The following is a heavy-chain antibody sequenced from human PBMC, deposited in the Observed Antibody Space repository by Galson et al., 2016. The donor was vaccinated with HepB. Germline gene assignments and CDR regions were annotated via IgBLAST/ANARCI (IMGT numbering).Heavy chain of an antibody. CDR1: GFTFSSYG. V-gene: IGHV3-33*01. Sequence: SLRLSCAASGFTFSSYGMHWVRQAPGKGLEWVAVIWYDGSNKYYADSVKGRFTISRDNSKNTLYLQMNSLRAEDTAVYYCAREGDYYDSNGFFDYWGQGTLVTVSS. CDR2: IWYDGSNK. CDR3: AREGDYYDSNGFFDY. D-gene: IGHD3-22*01. J-gene: IGHJ4*02.